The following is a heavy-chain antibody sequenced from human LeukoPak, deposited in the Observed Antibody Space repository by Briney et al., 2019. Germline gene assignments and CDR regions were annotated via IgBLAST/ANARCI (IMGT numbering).Heavy chain of an antibody. CDR2: IYYSGST. D-gene: IGHD3-10*01. V-gene: IGHV4-38-2*02. CDR1: GYSISSGYY. Sequence: SETLSLTCTVSGYSISSGYYWGWIRQPPGKGLEWIGSIYYSGSTYYNPSLKSRVTISVDTSKNQFSLKLSSVTAADTAVYYCARDGLLWFGESYYYYYYMDVWGKGTTVTVSS. J-gene: IGHJ6*03. CDR3: ARDGLLWFGESYYYYYYMDV.